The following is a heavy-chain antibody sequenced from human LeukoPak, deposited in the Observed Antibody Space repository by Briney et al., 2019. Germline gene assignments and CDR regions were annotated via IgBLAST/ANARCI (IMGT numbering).Heavy chain of an antibody. V-gene: IGHV3-30*18. CDR1: GFTFSSYG. J-gene: IGHJ4*02. D-gene: IGHD4-17*01. CDR2: ISDDGGKK. CDR3: AKDLDHDYDDYGLDY. Sequence: GGSLRLSCAASGFTFSSYGMHWVRQAPGKGLEWVALISDDGGKKYYADSVKGRFTISRDNSKNTLYLQMNSLRAEDTALYYCAKDLDHDYDDYGLDYWGQGTLVTVSS.